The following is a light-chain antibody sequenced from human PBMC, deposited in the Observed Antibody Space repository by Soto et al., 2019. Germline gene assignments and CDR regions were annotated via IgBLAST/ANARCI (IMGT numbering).Light chain of an antibody. V-gene: IGKV3-20*01. Sequence: EIVLTQSPGTLSLSPGERATLSCRASQSVSSSYLAWYQQKPGQAPRLLIYGASGRATGIPDRFSGSGSGTDFPLTISRLEPEDLSVYYCQQYGSSPPVTFGQGTRLEIK. J-gene: IGKJ5*01. CDR3: QQYGSSPPVT. CDR2: GAS. CDR1: QSVSSSY.